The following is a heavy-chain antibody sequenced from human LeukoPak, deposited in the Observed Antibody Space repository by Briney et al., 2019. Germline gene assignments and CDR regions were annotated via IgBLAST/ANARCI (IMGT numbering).Heavy chain of an antibody. V-gene: IGHV3-48*03. CDR3: AELGITMIGGA. CDR1: GFTFSSYE. CDR2: ISSSGSTI. D-gene: IGHD3-10*02. Sequence: GGSLRPSCAASGFTFSSYEMNWVRQAPGKGLEWVSYISSSGSTIYYADSVKGRFTISRDNAKNPLYLQMNSLRAEDTAVYYCAELGITMIGGAWGKGTTVTISS. J-gene: IGHJ6*04.